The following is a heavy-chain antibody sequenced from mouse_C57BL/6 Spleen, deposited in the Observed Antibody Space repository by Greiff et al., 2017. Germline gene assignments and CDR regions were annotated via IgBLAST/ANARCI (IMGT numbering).Heavy chain of an antibody. CDR1: GYAFSSPW. CDR2: IYPGDGDT. CDR3: AKCTTVVATDYAMDY. D-gene: IGHD1-1*01. V-gene: IGHV1-82*01. Sequence: QVQLQQSGPELVKPGASVKISCKASGYAFSSPWMNWVKQRPGKGLEWIGRIYPGDGDTNYNGKFKGKATLTADKSSSTAYMQLSSLTSEDSAVYFCAKCTTVVATDYAMDYWGQGTSVTVSS. J-gene: IGHJ4*01.